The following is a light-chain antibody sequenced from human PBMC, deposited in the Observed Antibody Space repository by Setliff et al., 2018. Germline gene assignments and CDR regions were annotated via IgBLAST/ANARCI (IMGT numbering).Light chain of an antibody. CDR2: GNT. V-gene: IGLV1-40*01. CDR3: QSYDSSLSGSYV. Sequence: VLTQPPPVSGAPGQRVTISCTGSSTNIGAGYDVNWYQQLPGTAPKLLIYGNTNRPSGVPDRFSGSMSGTSASLAITGLQAEDEADYYCQSYDSSLSGSYVFGTGTKVTVL. CDR1: STNIGAGYD. J-gene: IGLJ1*01.